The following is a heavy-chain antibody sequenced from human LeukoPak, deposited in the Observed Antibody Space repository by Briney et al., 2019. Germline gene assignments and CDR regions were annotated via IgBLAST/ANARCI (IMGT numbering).Heavy chain of an antibody. V-gene: IGHV3-7*01. CDR2: IKLDGSEK. CDR1: GFTFSSYW. CDR3: ARDAEVGSFDY. Sequence: PGGSLRLSCAASGFTFSSYWMSWVRQAPGKGLEWVANIKLDGSEKYYVDSVKGRFTISRDNAKNSLYLQMNSLRAEDTAVYYCARDAEVGSFDYWGQGTLVTVSS. D-gene: IGHD2-2*03. J-gene: IGHJ4*02.